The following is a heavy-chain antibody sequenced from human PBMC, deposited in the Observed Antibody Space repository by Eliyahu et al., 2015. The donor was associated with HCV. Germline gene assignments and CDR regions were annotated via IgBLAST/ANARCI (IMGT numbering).Heavy chain of an antibody. CDR3: ARGSSSWYSTIDY. CDR1: GFTFSDYY. CDR2: ISYSSSYT. Sequence: QVQLVESGGGLVKPGGSLRLSCAASGFTFSDYYMXWIRQAPGKGLGWVSYISYSSSYTNYADSVKGRFTISRDNAKNSLYLQMNSLRAEDTAVYYCARGSSSWYSTIDYWGQGTLVTVSS. D-gene: IGHD6-13*01. V-gene: IGHV3-11*06. J-gene: IGHJ4*02.